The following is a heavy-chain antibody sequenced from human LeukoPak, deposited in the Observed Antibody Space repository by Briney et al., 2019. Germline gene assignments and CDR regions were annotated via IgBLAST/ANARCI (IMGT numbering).Heavy chain of an antibody. CDR3: ARGAPVLNAFDI. Sequence: SETLSLTCTVSGDSIRSGSYNWGWIRQPPGKGQGWIGSIYYSGNTFYNPSLKSRVTISVDSSKNQFSLKLNFVTAADTAVYYCARGAPVLNAFDIWGLGTMVTVS. V-gene: IGHV4-39*01. D-gene: IGHD1-26*01. J-gene: IGHJ3*02. CDR2: IYYSGNT. CDR1: GDSIRSGSYN.